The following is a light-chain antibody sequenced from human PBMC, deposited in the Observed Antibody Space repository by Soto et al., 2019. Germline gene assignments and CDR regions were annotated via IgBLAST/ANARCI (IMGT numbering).Light chain of an antibody. V-gene: IGKV3D-20*02. CDR3: QQRSNWYT. CDR2: GAS. Sequence: EIVLTQSPGTLSLSPGERATLSCRASQSVGSSYLAWYQQKPGQAPRLLIYGASSRATGIPDRFSVSGSGTDFTLTISRLEPEDFAVYYCQQRSNWYTFGQGTKLEIK. J-gene: IGKJ2*01. CDR1: QSVGSSY.